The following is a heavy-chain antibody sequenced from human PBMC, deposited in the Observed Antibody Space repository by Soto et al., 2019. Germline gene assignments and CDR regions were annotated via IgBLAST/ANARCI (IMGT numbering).Heavy chain of an antibody. CDR3: ATALAARYGMDV. CDR1: GNPLTELS. J-gene: IGHJ6*02. CDR2: FDPEDGET. D-gene: IGHD6-13*01. Sequence: QVQLVQSGAEVKKPGASVKVSCKVPGNPLTELSLHWLRQPPGKGLEWMGGFDPEDGETIYAQKFQGRVTMTEDTSTDTAYMELSSLRSEDTAVYYCATALAARYGMDVWGQGTTVTVSS. V-gene: IGHV1-24*01.